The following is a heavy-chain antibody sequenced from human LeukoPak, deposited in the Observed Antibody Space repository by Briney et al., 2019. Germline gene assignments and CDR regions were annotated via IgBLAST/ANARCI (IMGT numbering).Heavy chain of an antibody. Sequence: GGSLRLSCAASGFTFSSYAMSWVRQAPGKGLEWVSGISGSGGSTYYADSVKGRFTISRDNSKNTLYVQMYSLRAEDTAVYYCAKDPYDILTGYFNWFDPWGQGTLVTVSS. CDR2: ISGSGGST. D-gene: IGHD3-9*01. J-gene: IGHJ5*02. CDR1: GFTFSSYA. V-gene: IGHV3-23*01. CDR3: AKDPYDILTGYFNWFDP.